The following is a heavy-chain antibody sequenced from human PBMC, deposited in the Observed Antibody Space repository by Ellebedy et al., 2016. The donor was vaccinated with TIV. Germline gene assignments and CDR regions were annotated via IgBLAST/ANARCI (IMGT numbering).Heavy chain of an antibody. D-gene: IGHD3-22*01. CDR3: AAAHYYTVYWYFDL. Sequence: SVKVSCXASGFTFTSSAVQWVRQARGQRLEWIGWIVVGSGNTNYAQKFQERVTITRDMSTSTAYMELSSLRSEDTAVYYCAAAHYYTVYWYFDLWGRGTLVTVSS. CDR2: IVVGSGNT. J-gene: IGHJ2*01. V-gene: IGHV1-58*01. CDR1: GFTFTSSA.